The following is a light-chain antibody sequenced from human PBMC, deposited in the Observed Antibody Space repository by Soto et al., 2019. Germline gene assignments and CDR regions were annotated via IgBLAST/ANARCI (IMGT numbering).Light chain of an antibody. Sequence: DIVMTQSPDSLAVSLGERATINCKSSQSVLYSSNNNNYLAWYQQKPGQPPKLLIYWASTRESGFPDRFSGSGSGTDFTLTIISLQDEDVAVYYCQQYYSTPYTFGQETKLEIK. CDR3: QQYYSTPYT. CDR1: QSVLYSSNNNNY. V-gene: IGKV4-1*01. CDR2: WAS. J-gene: IGKJ2*01.